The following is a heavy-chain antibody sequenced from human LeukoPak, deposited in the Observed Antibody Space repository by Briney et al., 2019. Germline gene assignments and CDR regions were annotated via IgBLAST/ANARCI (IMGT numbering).Heavy chain of an antibody. CDR1: GGSISSSFYY. CDR3: ARESSGGLNWFDP. CDR2: IYYSGST. D-gene: IGHD2-15*01. Sequence: SETLSLTCTVSGGSISSSFYYWSWIRQPPGKGLEWIGYIYYSGSTYYNPSLKSRVTISVDTSKNQFSLKLSSVTAADTAVYYCARESSGGLNWFDPWGQGTLVTVSS. V-gene: IGHV4-30-4*01. J-gene: IGHJ5*02.